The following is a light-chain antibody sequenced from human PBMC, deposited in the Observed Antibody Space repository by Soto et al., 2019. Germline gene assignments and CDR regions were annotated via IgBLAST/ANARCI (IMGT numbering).Light chain of an antibody. V-gene: IGLV2-14*02. Sequence: QSALTQPASVSGSPGQSITISCTGTSSDVGSYNLVSWYQQHPGKAPKLMIYEGSKRPSGVSNRFSGSKFGNTASLTVSGLQAEDEADYYCSSYAGSNNVFFGGGTKLTVL. J-gene: IGLJ2*01. CDR2: EGS. CDR1: SSDVGSYNL. CDR3: SSYAGSNNVF.